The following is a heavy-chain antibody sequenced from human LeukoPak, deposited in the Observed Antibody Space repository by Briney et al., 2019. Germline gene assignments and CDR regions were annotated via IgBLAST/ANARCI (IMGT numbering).Heavy chain of an antibody. CDR1: GYTFTSYG. CDR2: ISAYNGNT. Sequence: ASVKVSCKASGYTFTSYGNSWVRQAPGQGLEWMGWISAYNGNTNYAQKLQGRVTMTTDTSTSTAYMELRSLRSDDTAVYYCAREASVAGKGDWFDPWGQGTLVTVSS. J-gene: IGHJ5*02. CDR3: AREASVAGKGDWFDP. V-gene: IGHV1-18*01. D-gene: IGHD6-19*01.